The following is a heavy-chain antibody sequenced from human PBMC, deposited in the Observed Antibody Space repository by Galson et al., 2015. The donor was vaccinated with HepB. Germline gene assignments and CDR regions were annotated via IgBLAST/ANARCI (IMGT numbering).Heavy chain of an antibody. J-gene: IGHJ4*02. CDR2: IYYSGST. V-gene: IGHV4-31*03. Sequence: TLSLTCTVSGGSISSGGYYWSWIRQHPGKGLEWIGYIYYSGSTYYNPSLKSRVTISVDTSKNQFSLKLSSVTAADTAVYYCAGDTYGYGFFDYWGQGTLVTVSS. D-gene: IGHD5-18*01. CDR1: GGSISSGGYY. CDR3: AGDTYGYGFFDY.